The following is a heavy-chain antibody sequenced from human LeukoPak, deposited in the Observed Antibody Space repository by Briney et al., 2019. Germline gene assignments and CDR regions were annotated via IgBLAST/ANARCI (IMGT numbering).Heavy chain of an antibody. D-gene: IGHD5-18*01. V-gene: IGHV3-23*01. CDR2: ISGRGGST. CDR3: AKDRDFAPKIHTY. Sequence: GGSLRLSCAASGFTFSSYAMSWLREARGRGLEWVSAISGRGGSTYYADSVKGRFTICRDNSKDTLYLQMNSLRADDTAVYYCAKDRDFAPKIHTYRGQGTLVTVPS. J-gene: IGHJ4*02. CDR1: GFTFSSYA.